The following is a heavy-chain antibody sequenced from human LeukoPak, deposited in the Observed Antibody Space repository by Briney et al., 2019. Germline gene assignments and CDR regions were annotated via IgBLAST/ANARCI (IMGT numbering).Heavy chain of an antibody. CDR1: GFTFSSYG. CDR3: ARGRNGGNSGLDY. D-gene: IGHD4-23*01. Sequence: GRSLRLSCEASGFTFSSYGMHWVRQAPGKGLEWVAVIWFDGSNEYYVDSVKGRFTVSRDNSKNTLWLQMNSLRAEDTAVYYCARGRNGGNSGLDYWGQGTLVTVSS. CDR2: IWFDGSNE. J-gene: IGHJ4*02. V-gene: IGHV3-33*01.